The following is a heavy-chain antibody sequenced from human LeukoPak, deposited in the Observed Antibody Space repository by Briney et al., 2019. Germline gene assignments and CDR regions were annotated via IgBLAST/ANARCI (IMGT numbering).Heavy chain of an antibody. V-gene: IGHV4-39*01. CDR3: ARGRLPSSEQWLVRSFDY. CDR1: GGSISIISSSTYY. J-gene: IGHJ4*02. D-gene: IGHD6-19*01. CDR2: LYYGENS. Sequence: PSGTLSLTCTVSGGSISIISSSTYYWGWIRQAPGKGLEWMGGLYYGENSHYNPSLKSRVTIHVDTSKNQFSLKLSSVTAADTAVYYCARGRLPSSEQWLVRSFDYWGQGDVDTVSS.